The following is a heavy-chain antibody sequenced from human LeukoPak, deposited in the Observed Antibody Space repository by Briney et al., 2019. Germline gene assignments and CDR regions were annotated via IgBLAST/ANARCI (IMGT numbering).Heavy chain of an antibody. V-gene: IGHV3-23*01. Sequence: GGSLRLSCTASGFTFSNYFMSWVRQAPGKGLEWVSSISGSGGSTYYADSVKGRFTISRDNSKNTLYLQMNSLRAEDTAVYYCHGGNFIWGQGTLVTVSS. D-gene: IGHD4-23*01. CDR2: ISGSGGST. CDR1: GFTFSNYF. J-gene: IGHJ4*02. CDR3: HGGNFI.